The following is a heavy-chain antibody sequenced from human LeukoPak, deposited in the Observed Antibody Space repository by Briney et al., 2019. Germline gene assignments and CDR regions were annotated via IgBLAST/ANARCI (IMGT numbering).Heavy chain of an antibody. CDR2: ISAYNGNT. CDR3: ARRPLSHSSSWYSRWLDP. J-gene: IGHJ5*02. V-gene: IGHV1-18*01. CDR1: GYTFTSYG. Sequence: ASVKVSCKASGYTFTSYGISWVRQAPGQGLEWMGWISAYNGNTNYAQKLQGRVTMTTDTSTSTAYMELRSLRSDDTAVYYCARRPLSHSSSWYSRWLDPWGQGTLVTVSS. D-gene: IGHD6-13*01.